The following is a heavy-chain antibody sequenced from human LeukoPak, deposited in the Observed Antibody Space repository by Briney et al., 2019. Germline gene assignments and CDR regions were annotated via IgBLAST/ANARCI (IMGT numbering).Heavy chain of an antibody. V-gene: IGHV3-48*03. J-gene: IGHJ4*02. CDR1: GFTFSSYE. Sequence: GGSPRLSCAASGFTFSSYEMNWVRQAPGKGLEWISYITGSGDTIHYADSVKGRFTISRDNAKNSLYLQMNSLRAEDTAVYYCARDATPQYSSGWVFFDYWGQGTPVTVTS. CDR2: ITGSGDTI. D-gene: IGHD6-19*01. CDR3: ARDATPQYSSGWVFFDY.